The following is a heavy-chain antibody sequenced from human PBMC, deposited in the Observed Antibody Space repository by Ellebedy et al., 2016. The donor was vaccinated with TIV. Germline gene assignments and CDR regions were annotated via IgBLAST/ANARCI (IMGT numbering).Heavy chain of an antibody. J-gene: IGHJ4*02. Sequence: AASVKVSCKVSGYTLTELSMHWVRQAPGKGLEWMGGFDPEDGETIYAQKFQGRVTMTEDTSTDTAYMELSSLRSEDTAVYYCARGRIDDSSGYYPYYFDYWGQGTLVTVSS. CDR3: ARGRIDDSSGYYPYYFDY. D-gene: IGHD3-22*01. CDR1: GYTLTELS. V-gene: IGHV1-24*01. CDR2: FDPEDGET.